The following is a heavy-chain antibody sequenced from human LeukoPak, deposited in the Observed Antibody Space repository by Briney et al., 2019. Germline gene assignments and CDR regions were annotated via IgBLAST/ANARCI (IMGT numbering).Heavy chain of an antibody. CDR3: ARDSNRAFDI. D-gene: IGHD2-2*01. CDR2: INSDGSST. V-gene: IGHV3-74*01. J-gene: IGHJ3*02. Sequence: PGGSLRLSCAASGFTFSSYWMHWVRQAPGKGLVWVSRINSDGSSTSYADSGKGRFTLSREHAKNTLYLQMNSLRAEDTAVYYCARDSNRAFDIWGQGTMVTVSS. CDR1: GFTFSSYW.